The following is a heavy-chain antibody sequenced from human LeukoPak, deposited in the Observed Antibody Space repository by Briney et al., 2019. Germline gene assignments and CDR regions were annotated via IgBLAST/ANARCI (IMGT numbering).Heavy chain of an antibody. D-gene: IGHD1-26*01. CDR3: ARHSEVGATQKPFDY. CDR2: IYPGDSDT. CDR1: GYSFTTYW. Sequence: GESLKISCKGSGYSFTTYWIGWVRQMPGKGLEWMGIIYPGDSDTRYSPSFQGQVTISADKSINTAYLQWTSPKASDTAMYYCARHSEVGATQKPFDYWGQGTLVTVSS. V-gene: IGHV5-51*01. J-gene: IGHJ4*02.